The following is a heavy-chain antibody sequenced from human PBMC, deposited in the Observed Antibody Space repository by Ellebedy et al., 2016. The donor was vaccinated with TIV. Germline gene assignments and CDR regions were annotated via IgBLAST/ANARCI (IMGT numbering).Heavy chain of an antibody. CDR2: IAPGENIQ. J-gene: IGHJ4*02. CDR1: GLTLSTRV. V-gene: IGHV3-30*03. Sequence: GGSLRLSXTGSGLTLSTRVMHWVRQAPGKGLEWVAVIAPGENIQNYVDFVKGRFTISRDNPTNTVYLQMDSLRPEDAAVYYCAREGHSSGHAGDFDVWGQGTLVTVSS. D-gene: IGHD6-19*01. CDR3: AREGHSSGHAGDFDV.